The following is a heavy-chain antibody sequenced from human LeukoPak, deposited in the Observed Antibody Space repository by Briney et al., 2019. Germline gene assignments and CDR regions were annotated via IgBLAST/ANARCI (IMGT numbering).Heavy chain of an antibody. V-gene: IGHV1-2*02. D-gene: IGHD3-22*01. CDR1: GYTFTGYY. Sequence: ASVKVTCKVSGYTFTGYYMHWVRQAPGQGLEWMGWINPNSGGTNYAQKLQGRVTMTTDTSTSTAYMELRSLRSDDTAVYYCARHYDSSGYSNWFDPWGQGTLVTVSS. J-gene: IGHJ5*02. CDR2: INPNSGGT. CDR3: ARHYDSSGYSNWFDP.